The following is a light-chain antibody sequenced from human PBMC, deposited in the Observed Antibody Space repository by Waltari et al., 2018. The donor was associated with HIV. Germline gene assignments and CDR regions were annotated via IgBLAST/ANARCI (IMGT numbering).Light chain of an antibody. CDR1: SSNIGKNP. CDR2: SSN. J-gene: IGLJ2*01. Sequence: QSVLTQPPSASGTPGQRVTISCSGSSSNIGKNPVHSSQQLPGTAPKLLIYSSNQRPSGVPDRFSGSKSGTSASLAISGLQSEDEADYFCAAWDDSLDGHVLFGGGTKLTVL. V-gene: IGLV1-44*01. CDR3: AAWDDSLDGHVL.